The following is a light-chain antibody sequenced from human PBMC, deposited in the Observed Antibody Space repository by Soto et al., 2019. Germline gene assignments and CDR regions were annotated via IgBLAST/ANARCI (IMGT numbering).Light chain of an antibody. Sequence: QLVLTQSPSASASLGASVKLTCTLSSGHSTYAIAWHQQQPEKGPRYLMKLDSDGSHSKGDGIPDRFSGSSSGAERYLTISGRQSEDDADYYCQNWATVPDGVFGAGTKLTVL. CDR3: QNWATVPDGV. CDR2: LDSDGSH. V-gene: IGLV4-69*01. CDR1: SGHSTYA. J-gene: IGLJ3*02.